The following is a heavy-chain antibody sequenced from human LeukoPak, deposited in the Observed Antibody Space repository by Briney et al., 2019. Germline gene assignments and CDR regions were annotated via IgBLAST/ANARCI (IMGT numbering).Heavy chain of an antibody. CDR2: IRYDGSNK. D-gene: IGHD2-15*01. CDR1: GFTISSYG. CDR3: AKIGSSGY. Sequence: GGSLRLSCAASGFTISSYGMHWVRQAPGKGLEWVAFIRYDGSNKYYADSVKGRFTISRDNSKNTLYLQMNSLRAEDTAVYYCAKIGSSGYWGQGTLVTVSS. V-gene: IGHV3-30*02. J-gene: IGHJ4*02.